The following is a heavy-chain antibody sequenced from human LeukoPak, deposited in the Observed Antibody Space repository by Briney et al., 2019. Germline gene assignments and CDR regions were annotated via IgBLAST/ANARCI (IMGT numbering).Heavy chain of an antibody. D-gene: IGHD5-18*01. Sequence: GASVKVSCKASGYTFTSYAMNWVRQAPGQGLEWMGWINTNTGNPTYAQGFTGRFVFSLDTSVSTAYLQISSLKAEDTAVYYCATPNHLGGYSYGYAYWGQGTLVTVSS. CDR2: INTNTGNP. V-gene: IGHV7-4-1*02. CDR3: ATPNHLGGYSYGYAY. CDR1: GYTFTSYA. J-gene: IGHJ4*02.